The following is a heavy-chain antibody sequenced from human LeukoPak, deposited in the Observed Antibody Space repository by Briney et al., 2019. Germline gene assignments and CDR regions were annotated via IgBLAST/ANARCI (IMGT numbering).Heavy chain of an antibody. V-gene: IGHV1-2*06. CDR3: ATGSGCSSTSCYTYYYGMDV. CDR1: GYTFTDYY. CDR2: INPNSGGT. D-gene: IGHD2-2*02. Sequence: ASVKVSCKASGYTFTDYYIHWVRQAPGQGLEWMGRINPNSGGTNYAQKFQGRVTMTRDTSISTAYMELSRLRSDDTAVYYCATGSGCSSTSCYTYYYGMDVWGQGTTVTVSS. J-gene: IGHJ6*02.